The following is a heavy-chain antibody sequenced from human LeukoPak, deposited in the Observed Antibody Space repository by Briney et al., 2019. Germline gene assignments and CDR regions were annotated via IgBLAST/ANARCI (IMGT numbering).Heavy chain of an antibody. CDR3: ARANTKGYDFWSGYYTVDY. CDR2: MYHTGTS. V-gene: IGHV4-39*02. Sequence: LETLSLTCTVSGGAISSDSYYWGWIRQPPGKGLEWLGYMYHTGTSYYNPSLRSRVTISVDRSKNQFSLKLSSVTAEDTAVYYCARANTKGYDFWSGYYTVDYWGQGTLVTVSS. D-gene: IGHD3-3*01. CDR1: GGAISSDSYY. J-gene: IGHJ4*02.